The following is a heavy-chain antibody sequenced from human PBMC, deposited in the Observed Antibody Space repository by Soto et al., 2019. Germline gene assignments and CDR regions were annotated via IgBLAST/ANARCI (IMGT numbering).Heavy chain of an antibody. CDR2: IYYSGST. D-gene: IGHD4-17*01. V-gene: IGHV4-39*01. CDR1: GGSISSSSYY. J-gene: IGHJ3*02. Sequence: SETLSLTCTVSGGSISSSSYYWGWIRQPPGKGLEWIGSIYYSGSTYYNPSLKSRVTISVDTSKNQFSLKLSSVTAADTAVYYCARHIYGDHRDDAFDIWGQGTMVTVSS. CDR3: ARHIYGDHRDDAFDI.